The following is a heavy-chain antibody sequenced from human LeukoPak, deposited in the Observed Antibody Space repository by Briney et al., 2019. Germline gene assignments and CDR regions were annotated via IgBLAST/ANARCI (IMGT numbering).Heavy chain of an antibody. CDR3: ASDVTIFGVRDYYFDY. Sequence: ASVKVSCKASGGTFSSYAISWVQQAPGQGLEWMGRIIPIFGTAKYAQKFQGRVTITTDESTSTAYMELSSLRSEDTAVYYCASDVTIFGVRDYYFDYWGQGTLVTVSS. J-gene: IGHJ4*02. D-gene: IGHD3-3*01. CDR1: GGTFSSYA. V-gene: IGHV1-69*05. CDR2: IIPIFGTA.